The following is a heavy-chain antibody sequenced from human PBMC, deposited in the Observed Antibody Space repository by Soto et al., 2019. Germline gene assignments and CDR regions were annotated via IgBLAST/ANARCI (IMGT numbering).Heavy chain of an antibody. CDR2: ISAYNGNT. CDR1: SYTFTSYG. J-gene: IGHJ6*02. CDR3: ARDRDSGYDFSVYYYYYGMDV. D-gene: IGHD5-12*01. Sequence: ASVKVSCKASSYTFTSYGISWVRQAPGQGLEWMGWISAYNGNTNYAQKLQGRVTMTTDTSTSTAYMELRSLRSDDTAVYYCARDRDSGYDFSVYYYYYGMDVWGQGTTVTVSS. V-gene: IGHV1-18*01.